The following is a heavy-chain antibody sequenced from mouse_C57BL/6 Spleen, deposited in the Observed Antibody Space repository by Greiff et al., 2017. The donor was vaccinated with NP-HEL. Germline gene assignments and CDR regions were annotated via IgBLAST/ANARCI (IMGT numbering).Heavy chain of an antibody. CDR2: FYPGSGSI. V-gene: IGHV1-62-2*01. CDR3: ARHEGGDYYYGSHFDY. CDR1: GYTFTEYT. J-gene: IGHJ2*01. D-gene: IGHD1-1*01. Sequence: VMLVESGAELVKPGASVKLSCKASGYTFTEYTIHWVKQRSGQGLEWIGWFYPGSGSIKYNEKFKDKATLTADKSSSTVYMELSRLTSEDSAVYFCARHEGGDYYYGSHFDYWGQGTTLTVSS.